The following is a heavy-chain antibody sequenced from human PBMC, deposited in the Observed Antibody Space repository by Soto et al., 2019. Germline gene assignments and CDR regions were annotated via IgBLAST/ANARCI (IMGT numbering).Heavy chain of an antibody. V-gene: IGHV3-15*01. Sequence: EVQLVESGGGLVEPGGSLRLSCAASGFSFNVAWLTWVRQAPGKGLEWVGRVKSKTSGGTVDYAAPVKGRFTISRDDSIHTLNLQRNSMKTEDTAVSYCFADVAEVGGGELHYWGQGTLVTVSS. D-gene: IGHD3-3*01. J-gene: IGHJ4*02. CDR1: GFSFNVAW. CDR3: FADVAEVGGGELHY. CDR2: VKSKTSGGTV.